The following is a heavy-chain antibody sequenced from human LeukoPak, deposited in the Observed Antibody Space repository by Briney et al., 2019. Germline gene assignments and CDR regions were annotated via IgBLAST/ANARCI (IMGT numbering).Heavy chain of an antibody. V-gene: IGHV1-46*01. D-gene: IGHD4-17*01. J-gene: IGHJ4*02. Sequence: GASVKVSCKASGYTFISYYMHWVRQAPGRGLEWMGIINPSGGSTTYAQMFQGRVILTRDTSTRTVYMELYSLRSEDTAVYYCAKGGRDYGDSSGTDWGQGTLVTVSS. CDR1: GYTFISYY. CDR2: INPSGGST. CDR3: AKGGRDYGDSSGTD.